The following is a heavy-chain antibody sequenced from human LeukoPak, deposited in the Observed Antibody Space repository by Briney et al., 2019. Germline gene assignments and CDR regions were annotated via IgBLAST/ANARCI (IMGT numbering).Heavy chain of an antibody. CDR1: GFTVSSNY. Sequence: GGSLRLSCAASGFTVSSNYMSWVRQAPGKGLEWVSVIYSGGSTYYADSVKGRFTISRDNSKNTLYLQMNSLRAEDTALYYCAKDRGGDYIHYFDYWGQGTRVTVSS. CDR3: AKDRGGDYIHYFDY. D-gene: IGHD4-17*01. CDR2: IYSGGST. V-gene: IGHV3-53*05. J-gene: IGHJ4*02.